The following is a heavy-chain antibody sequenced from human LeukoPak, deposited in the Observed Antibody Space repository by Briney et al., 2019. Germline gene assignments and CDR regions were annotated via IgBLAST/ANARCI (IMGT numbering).Heavy chain of an antibody. CDR1: GASVKSDAYY. D-gene: IGHD3-22*01. CDR2: MFEGGRT. V-gene: IGHV4-61*08. CDR3: GSLNTDYYDSSGYYNHF. J-gene: IGHJ4*02. Sequence: PSETLSLTCIVSGASVKSDAYYWSWLRQPPGKGLEWIGYMFEGGRTNYNPSLQGRVTISVDTSKNQFSLSVSSVTAADTAVYYCGSLNTDYYDSSGYYNHFWGQGTLVTVSS.